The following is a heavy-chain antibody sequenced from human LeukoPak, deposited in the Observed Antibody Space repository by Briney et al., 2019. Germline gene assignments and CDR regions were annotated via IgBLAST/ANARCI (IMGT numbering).Heavy chain of an antibody. Sequence: GGSLRLSCAASGFPFSSYSMNWVRQAPGKGLEWVSSISSSSSYIYYADSVKGRFTISRDNAKNSLYLQMNSLRAEDTAVYYCARDHYSSEYYFDYWGQGTLVTVSS. CDR3: ARDHYSSEYYFDY. CDR1: GFPFSSYS. J-gene: IGHJ4*02. V-gene: IGHV3-21*01. D-gene: IGHD6-19*01. CDR2: ISSSSSYI.